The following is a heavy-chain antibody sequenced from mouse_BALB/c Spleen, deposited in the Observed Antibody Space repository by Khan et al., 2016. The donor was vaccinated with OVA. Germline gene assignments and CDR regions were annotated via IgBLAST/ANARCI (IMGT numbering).Heavy chain of an antibody. Sequence: EVQLQQSGPELVKPGASTKMSCKASGYSFTGYTMNWVKQSHVKNLEWIGLINPYNGGTAYNQKFRGKATLTVDKSSNTAYMELLSLTSEDSAVYYCVRSASYGDYVEAWFAYWGQGTLVTVSA. J-gene: IGHJ3*01. CDR1: GYSFTGYT. D-gene: IGHD2-13*01. CDR2: INPYNGGT. V-gene: IGHV1-26*01. CDR3: VRSASYGDYVEAWFAY.